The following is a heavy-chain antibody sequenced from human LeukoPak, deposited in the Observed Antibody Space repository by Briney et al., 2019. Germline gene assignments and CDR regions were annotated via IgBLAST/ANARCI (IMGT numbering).Heavy chain of an antibody. CDR1: RFTFSNYA. CDR3: AKNYESGRGVPYGMDV. CDR2: ISYDGSNK. Sequence: GGSLGLSCAASRFTFSNYAMHWVRQAPGKGLEGVAVISYDGSNKYYADSVKGRFTISRDNSKNTLYLQMSSLRDEDTAVYYCAKNYESGRGVPYGMDVWGQGTTVTVSS. J-gene: IGHJ6*02. D-gene: IGHD3-10*01. V-gene: IGHV3-30-3*02.